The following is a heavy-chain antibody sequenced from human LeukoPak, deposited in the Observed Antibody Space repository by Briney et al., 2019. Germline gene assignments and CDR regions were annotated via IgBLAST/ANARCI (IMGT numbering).Heavy chain of an antibody. Sequence: GGSLRLSCSASGFTFSSYAMHWVRQAPGKGLEYFSAISSNGGSTYYADSVKGRFTISRDNSKNTLYLQMSSLRAEDTAVYYCVKDYSSSWYYFDYWGQGTLVTVSS. CDR3: VKDYSSSWYYFDY. V-gene: IGHV3-64D*06. CDR2: ISSNGGST. J-gene: IGHJ4*02. CDR1: GFTFSSYA. D-gene: IGHD6-13*01.